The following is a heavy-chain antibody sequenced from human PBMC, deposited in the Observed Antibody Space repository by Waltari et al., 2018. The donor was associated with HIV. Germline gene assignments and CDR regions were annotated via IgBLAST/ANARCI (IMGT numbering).Heavy chain of an antibody. CDR3: GSGAGWVFDF. V-gene: IGHV3-7*01. D-gene: IGHD6-19*01. CDR2: RNHDGSEK. CDR1: GFTFSSHC. J-gene: IGHJ4*02. Sequence: EVQLVESGGGLVQPGGSLRLSCEASGFTFSSHCMTWVRQAPGKGVGGVANRNHDGSEKEYVDAVNGRFTISRDNTKKSLVLQRNNLRVEDTALYYCGSGAGWVFDFWGPGTLVTVSS.